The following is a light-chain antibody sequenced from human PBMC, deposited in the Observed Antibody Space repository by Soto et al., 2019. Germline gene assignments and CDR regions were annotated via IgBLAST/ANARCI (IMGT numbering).Light chain of an antibody. CDR3: QQYGSSGT. V-gene: IGKV3-20*01. CDR2: DTS. CDR1: QSVSSSA. Sequence: EIVLTQSPGTLSLSPGERATLSCRASQSVSSSALAWYQQKPGQAPRRLIYDTSNRATGIPDRFSGSGSGTDFTLTISRLEPEDFAVYYCQQYGSSGTFGQGTKWIS. J-gene: IGKJ1*01.